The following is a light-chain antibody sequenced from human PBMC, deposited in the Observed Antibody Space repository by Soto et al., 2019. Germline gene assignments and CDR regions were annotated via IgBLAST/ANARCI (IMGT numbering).Light chain of an antibody. J-gene: IGKJ2*01. CDR3: QQTCNPSYT. Sequence: IHMTQSPSSRSASVGDRVTITCRASQRITTYLNWYQQKPGEAPKLLISTSGTLQRGVPSRLTGSGSGTDFTHTITCLQRADFPTYFCQQTCNPSYTWGQGTKLEIK. V-gene: IGKV1-39*01. CDR2: TSG. CDR1: QRITTY.